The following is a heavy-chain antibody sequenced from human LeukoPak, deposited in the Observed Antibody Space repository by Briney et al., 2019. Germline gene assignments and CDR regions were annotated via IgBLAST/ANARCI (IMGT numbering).Heavy chain of an antibody. CDR1: GYTFISYG. CDR2: INPNSGGT. D-gene: IGHD3-22*01. J-gene: IGHJ3*02. Sequence: AASVKVSCKASGYTFISYGISWVRQAPGQGLEWMGWINPNSGGTNYAQKFQGRVTMTRDTSISTAYMELSRLRSDDAAVYYCARGVRHYDSSGYSAGDAFDIWGQGTMVTVSS. V-gene: IGHV1-2*02. CDR3: ARGVRHYDSSGYSAGDAFDI.